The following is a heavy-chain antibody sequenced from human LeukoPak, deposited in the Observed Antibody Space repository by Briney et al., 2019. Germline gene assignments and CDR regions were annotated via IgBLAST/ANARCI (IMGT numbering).Heavy chain of an antibody. J-gene: IGHJ4*02. Sequence: SETLSLTCTVSGGPISSGDYYWSWIRQPPGKGLEWIGYIYYSGSTYYNPSLKSRVTISVDTSKNQFSLKLSSVTAADTAVYYCARADFWSGFLDYWGQGTLVTVSS. CDR1: GGPISSGDYY. CDR3: ARADFWSGFLDY. CDR2: IYYSGST. D-gene: IGHD3-3*01. V-gene: IGHV4-30-4*08.